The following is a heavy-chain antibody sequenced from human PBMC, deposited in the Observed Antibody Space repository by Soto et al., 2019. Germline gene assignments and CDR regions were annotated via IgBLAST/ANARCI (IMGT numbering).Heavy chain of an antibody. Sequence: PGGSLRLSCAASGFTFSSYGMHWVRQAPGKGLEWVAVIWYDGSNKYYADSVKGRFTISRDNSKNTLYLQMNSLRAEDTAVYYCAKALSRPWFGELFDYWGQGTLVTVSS. V-gene: IGHV3-33*06. CDR1: GFTFSSYG. J-gene: IGHJ4*02. CDR2: IWYDGSNK. CDR3: AKALSRPWFGELFDY. D-gene: IGHD3-10*01.